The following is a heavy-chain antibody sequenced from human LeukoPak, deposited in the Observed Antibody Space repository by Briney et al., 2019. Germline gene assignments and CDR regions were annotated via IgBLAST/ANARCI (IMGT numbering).Heavy chain of an antibody. CDR1: GYTFTSYG. Sequence: GASVKVSCKASGYTFTSYGISWVRQAPGQGLEWMGWISAYNGNTNYAQKLQGRVTMTTDTSTSTAYMELRSLRSDDTAVYYCARDIPEEVVPAATFDYWGQGTLVTVSS. CDR3: ARDIPEEVVPAATFDY. J-gene: IGHJ4*02. CDR2: ISAYNGNT. V-gene: IGHV1-18*01. D-gene: IGHD2-2*01.